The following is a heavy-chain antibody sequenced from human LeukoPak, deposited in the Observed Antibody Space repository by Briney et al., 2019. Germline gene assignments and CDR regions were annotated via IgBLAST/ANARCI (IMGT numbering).Heavy chain of an antibody. J-gene: IGHJ4*02. D-gene: IGHD5-12*01. CDR3: ASRLPRGSYFDY. V-gene: IGHV3-7*03. CDR2: IKQDGSEK. Sequence: GGSLRLSCAASGFIFSSYWMSWVRQAPGKGLEWVANIKQDGSEKYYVDSVKGRFTISRDNAKNSLYLQMNNLRAEDTAAYYCASRLPRGSYFDYWGQGTLVTVSS. CDR1: GFIFSSYW.